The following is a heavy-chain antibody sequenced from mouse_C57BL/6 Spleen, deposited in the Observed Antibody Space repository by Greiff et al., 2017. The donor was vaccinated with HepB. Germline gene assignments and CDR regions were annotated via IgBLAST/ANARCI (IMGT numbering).Heavy chain of an antibody. CDR1: GYTFTSYG. CDR2: IYPRSGNT. V-gene: IGHV1-81*01. Sequence: VKLMESGAELARPGASVKLSCKASGYTFTSYGISWVKQRTGQGLEWIGEIYPRSGNTYYNEKFKGKATLTADKSSSTAYMELRSLTSEDSAVYFCARYVDSSGYYAMDYWGQGTSVTVSS. D-gene: IGHD3-2*02. CDR3: ARYVDSSGYYAMDY. J-gene: IGHJ4*01.